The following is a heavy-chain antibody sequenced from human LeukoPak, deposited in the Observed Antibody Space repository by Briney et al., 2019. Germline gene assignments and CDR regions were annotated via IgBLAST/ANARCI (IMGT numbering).Heavy chain of an antibody. V-gene: IGHV3-7*04. CDR2: IKQDGSEK. D-gene: IGHD1-26*01. J-gene: IGHJ3*02. CDR1: GFTFSYYW. Sequence: GGSLRLSCAASGFTFSYYWMSWVRQAPGKGLEWVANIKQDGSEKYYVDSVKGRFTISRDNAKNSLYLQMNSLRAEDTAVYYCARGGSYLSAFDIWGQGTMVTVSS. CDR3: ARGGSYLSAFDI.